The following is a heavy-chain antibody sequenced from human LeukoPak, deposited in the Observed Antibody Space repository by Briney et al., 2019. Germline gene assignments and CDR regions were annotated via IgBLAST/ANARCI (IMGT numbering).Heavy chain of an antibody. J-gene: IGHJ5*02. D-gene: IGHD6-13*01. CDR3: ARVISEIAAAANGWFDP. CDR1: GGSISSGDYY. CDR2: IYYSGST. Sequence: PSETLSLTCTVSGGSISSGDYYWSWIRQPPGKGLEWIGYIYYSGSTYYNPSLKSRVTISVDTSKNQFSLKLSSVTAADTAVYYCARVISEIAAAANGWFDPWGQGTLVTVSS. V-gene: IGHV4-30-4*01.